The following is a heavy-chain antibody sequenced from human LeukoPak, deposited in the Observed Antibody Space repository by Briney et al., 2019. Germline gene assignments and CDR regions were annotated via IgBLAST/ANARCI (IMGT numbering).Heavy chain of an antibody. CDR3: AGARFDY. CDR2: ISYDGSNK. CDR1: GFTFSSYG. V-gene: IGHV3-30*03. Sequence: GRSLRLSCAASGFTFSSYGMPWVRRAPVKGLEWVAVISYDGSNKYYADSVKGRFTISRDNSKNTLYLQMNSLRAEDTAAYYCAGARFDYWGQGTLVTVSS. J-gene: IGHJ4*02. D-gene: IGHD6-6*01.